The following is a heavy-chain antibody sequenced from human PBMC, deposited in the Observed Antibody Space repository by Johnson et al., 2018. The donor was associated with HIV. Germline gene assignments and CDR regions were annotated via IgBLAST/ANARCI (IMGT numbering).Heavy chain of an antibody. CDR1: GFNFSNDA. J-gene: IGHJ3*02. CDR2: MSYNASNK. CDR3: AKVGSSSCYARTRLCAFDM. D-gene: IGHD2-2*01. Sequence: QVQLVESGGGVLQPGRSLRLPCAASGFNFSNDAIHWVRQAPGKGLEWVAIMSYNASNKYYADSKQGRFAISRDNSKNTVYLQMNNLRADDTAVYYCAKVGSSSCYARTRLCAFDMWGQGTMVTVSS. V-gene: IGHV3-30*09.